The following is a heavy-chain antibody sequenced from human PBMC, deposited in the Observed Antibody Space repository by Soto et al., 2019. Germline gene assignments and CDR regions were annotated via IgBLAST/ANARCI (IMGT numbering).Heavy chain of an antibody. CDR2: ISYRGST. Sequence: PSETLSLTCSVSGGSISSNIYYWAWIRQPPGKGLEWIGTISYRGSTSYNPSLKGRVTISVDTSKNQFSLKLSSVTAADTAVYLCARRHGLDIDAYYWGQGILVTVSS. CDR1: GGSISSNIYY. V-gene: IGHV4-39*01. D-gene: IGHD3-10*01. CDR3: ARRHGLDIDAYY. J-gene: IGHJ4*02.